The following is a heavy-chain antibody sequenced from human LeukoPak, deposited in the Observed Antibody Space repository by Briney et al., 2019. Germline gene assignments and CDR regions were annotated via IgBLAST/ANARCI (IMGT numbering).Heavy chain of an antibody. CDR2: INPNSGGT. CDR1: GYTFTGYY. J-gene: IGHJ4*02. CDR3: ARSPVGSSPLGY. Sequence: ASVKVSCKASGYTFTGYYMHWVRQAPGQGLEWMGWINPNSGGTNYAQKFQGRVTMTRDTSISTAYMELSRLRSDDTAVYYCARSPVGSSPLGYWGQGSLVTVSS. D-gene: IGHD7-27*01. V-gene: IGHV1-2*02.